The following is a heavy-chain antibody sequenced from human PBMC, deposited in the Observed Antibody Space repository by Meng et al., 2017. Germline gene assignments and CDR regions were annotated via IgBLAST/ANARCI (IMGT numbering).Heavy chain of an antibody. V-gene: IGHV3-23*01. J-gene: IGHJ6*01. CDR2: ISGSGGST. CDR3: AKDLGGSYYYYAMGV. D-gene: IGHD1-26*01. CDR1: GFTFSSYA. Sequence: GESLKISCAASGFTFSSYAMSWVRQAPGKGLEWVSAISGSGGSTYYADSLKGRFTISRDNSKNTLYLQLNSLTAEDTAVYYCAKDLGGSYYYYAMGVWGQGNTV.